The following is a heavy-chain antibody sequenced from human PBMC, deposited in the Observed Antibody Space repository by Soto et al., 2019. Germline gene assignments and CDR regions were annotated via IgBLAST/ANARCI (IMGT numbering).Heavy chain of an antibody. CDR2: INPNSGGT. Sequence: ASVKVSCKASGYTFTGYYMHWVRQAPGQGLEWMGWINPNSGGTNYAQKFQGWVTMTRDTSISTAYMELSRLRSDDTAVYYCAREVLPAAIPYYGMDVWGQGTTVTVCS. D-gene: IGHD2-2*02. CDR3: AREVLPAAIPYYGMDV. CDR1: GYTFTGYY. J-gene: IGHJ6*02. V-gene: IGHV1-2*04.